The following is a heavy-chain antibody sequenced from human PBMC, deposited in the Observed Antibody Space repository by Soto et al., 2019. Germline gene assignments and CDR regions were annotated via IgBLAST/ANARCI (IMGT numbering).Heavy chain of an antibody. J-gene: IGHJ4*02. Sequence: GGSLRLSCSASGFTFSSYGMHWVRQAPGKGLEWVAVIWYDGSIKDYVDSVKGRFTISRDNSNNTMYLQMNSLRAEDTAVYYFARDPGGWRFGELLPKYYFDNWGQGTLVTVSS. V-gene: IGHV3-33*01. CDR1: GFTFSSYG. CDR2: IWYDGSIK. CDR3: ARDPGGWRFGELLPKYYFDN. D-gene: IGHD3-10*01.